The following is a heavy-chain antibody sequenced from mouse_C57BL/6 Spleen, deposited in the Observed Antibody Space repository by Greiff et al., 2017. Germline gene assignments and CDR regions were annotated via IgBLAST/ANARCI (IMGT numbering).Heavy chain of an antibody. CDR3: ARDSTMVREGYFDV. J-gene: IGHJ1*03. V-gene: IGHV1-42*01. D-gene: IGHD2-2*01. CDR1: GYSFTGYY. Sequence: EVKLMESGPELVKPGASVKISCKASGYSFTGYYMNWVKQSPEKSLEWIGEINPSTGGTTYNQKFKAKATLTVDKSSSTAYMQLKSLTSEDSAVYYCARDSTMVREGYFDVWGTGTTVTVSS. CDR2: INPSTGGT.